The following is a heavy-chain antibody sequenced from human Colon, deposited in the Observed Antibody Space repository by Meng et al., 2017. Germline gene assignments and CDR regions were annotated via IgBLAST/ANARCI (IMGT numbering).Heavy chain of an antibody. CDR3: ARRAVGARGWIDP. D-gene: IGHD4/OR15-4a*01. Sequence: QVQLQESGPGLVKPSETLSLTCTVSGDSSHGPYWNWIRQPPGKGLEWIGCVYDNGNTNYNPSLKSRVTMSLDISKKQLSLRFSSVTAEDTAVYYCARRAVGARGWIDPWGQGTLVTVSS. V-gene: IGHV4-59*11. CDR2: VYDNGNT. J-gene: IGHJ5*02. CDR1: GDSSHGPY.